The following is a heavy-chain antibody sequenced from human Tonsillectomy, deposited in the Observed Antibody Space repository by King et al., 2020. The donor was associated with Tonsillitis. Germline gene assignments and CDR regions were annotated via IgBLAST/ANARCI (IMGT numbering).Heavy chain of an antibody. D-gene: IGHD3-10*01. CDR2: VSYDGISK. CDR1: GFIFSDYD. CDR3: AGGRGVPYYYAMDV. V-gene: IGHV3-30-3*01. Sequence: VQLVESGGGVVQPGRSLRLSCAASGFIFSDYDLHWVRQAPGKGLEWVTFVSYDGISKYYADSVKGRLTISRDNSRNTLYLQMNSLRPEDTAVYYCAGGRGVPYYYAMDVGGQGTTVTVSS. J-gene: IGHJ6*02.